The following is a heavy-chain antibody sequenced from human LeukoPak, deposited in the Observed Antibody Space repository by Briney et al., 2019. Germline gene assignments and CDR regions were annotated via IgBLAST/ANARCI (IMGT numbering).Heavy chain of an antibody. CDR3: ARDYVYAFDY. D-gene: IGHD2/OR15-2a*01. CDR1: GFSFSSYS. Sequence: GGSLRLSCAASGFSFSSYSINWVRQAPGKGLEWVSYISGDGNAKHYTDSVKGRFTISRDNTKNALYLQMNSLRAEDTAVYFCARDYVYAFDYWGQGTLVTVSS. J-gene: IGHJ4*02. V-gene: IGHV3-48*01. CDR2: ISGDGNAK.